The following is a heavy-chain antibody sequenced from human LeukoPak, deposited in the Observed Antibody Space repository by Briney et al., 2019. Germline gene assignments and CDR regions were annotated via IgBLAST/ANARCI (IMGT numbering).Heavy chain of an antibody. J-gene: IGHJ4*02. V-gene: IGHV4-39*01. Sequence: SETLCLTCTVSGDSISGSSYYWGWIRQPPGKGLEWIGNIYYGGSTYYNPSLKSRVSISVDTSNNQFSLKVSSVTAADTAVYYCASADGYKIDYWGQGTLVTVSS. CDR2: IYYGGST. CDR1: GDSISGSSYY. CDR3: ASADGYKIDY. D-gene: IGHD5-24*01.